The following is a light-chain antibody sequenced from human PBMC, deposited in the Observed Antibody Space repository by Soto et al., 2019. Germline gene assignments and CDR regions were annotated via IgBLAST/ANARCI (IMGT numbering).Light chain of an antibody. J-gene: IGKJ1*01. CDR2: GAS. CDR1: QSVTSNY. CDR3: QQYGYSAPT. Sequence: EIVLTQSPGTLSLSPGERATLSCRASQSVTSNYLAWYQQEPGQAPRLLIYGASSRATGIPDRFSGSGSGTDFTLTISRLEPEDFAVYYCQQYGYSAPTFGIGTKVDIK. V-gene: IGKV3-20*01.